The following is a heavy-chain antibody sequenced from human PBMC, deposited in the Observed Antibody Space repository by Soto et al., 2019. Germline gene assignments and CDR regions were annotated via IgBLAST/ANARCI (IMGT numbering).Heavy chain of an antibody. Sequence: SETLSLTCAVSGYSISSGYYWGWIRQPPVKGLEWIGSIYHSGITYYNPSLNSRVTISVDTAKNQFSLKLSSVTAADTAVYYCAGTRAYYYGSANRWYYYGMEVWGQGTTVTVSS. CDR3: AGTRAYYYGSANRWYYYGMEV. J-gene: IGHJ6*02. CDR2: IYHSGIT. D-gene: IGHD3-10*01. CDR1: GYSISSGYY. V-gene: IGHV4-38-2*01.